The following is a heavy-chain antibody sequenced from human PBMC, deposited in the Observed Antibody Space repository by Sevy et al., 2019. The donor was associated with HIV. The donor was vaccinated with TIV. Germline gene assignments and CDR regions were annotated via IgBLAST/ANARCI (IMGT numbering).Heavy chain of an antibody. J-gene: IGHJ6*02. V-gene: IGHV3-53*01. Sequence: GGSLRLSCAASRFTVSSNYMSWVRQAPGKGLEWVSVICSGGSTYYADSVKGRFTISRDNSKNTLYLQMNSLRAEDTAVYYCARDRRIAVAARDYYYYGMDVWGQGTTVTVSS. CDR3: ARDRRIAVAARDYYYYGMDV. CDR2: ICSGGST. CDR1: RFTVSSNY. D-gene: IGHD6-19*01.